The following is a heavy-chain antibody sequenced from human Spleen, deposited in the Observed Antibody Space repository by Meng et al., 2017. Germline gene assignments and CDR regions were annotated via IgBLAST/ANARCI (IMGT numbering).Heavy chain of an antibody. CDR2: IYPGDSDT. CDR1: GYSFTSYW. D-gene: IGHD3-9*01. CDR3: ARYTTGYYWFDP. V-gene: IGHV5-51*01. J-gene: IGHJ5*02. Sequence: GGSLRLSCKGSGYSFTSYWIAWVRQMPGKGLEWMGIIYPGDSDTRYSPSVQGQVTMSADKSTRTAYLQWFSLKASDTAMYYCARYTTGYYWFDPWGQGTLVTVSS.